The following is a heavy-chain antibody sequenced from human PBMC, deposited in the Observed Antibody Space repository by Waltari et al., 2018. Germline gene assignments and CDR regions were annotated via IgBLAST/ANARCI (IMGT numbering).Heavy chain of an antibody. CDR1: GGSFRGYY. Sequence: QVQLQQWGAGLLKPSDTLSLTCPVSGGSFRGYYWSCIRQPPGTGLEVIGEINHSGSPNYNPSLKCRVTISVDTSKNQCSLKLSSVTAADTAVYYCARGRASYDILTGYYIKGYFDYWGQGTLVTVSS. CDR2: INHSGSP. D-gene: IGHD3-9*01. V-gene: IGHV4-34*01. J-gene: IGHJ4*02. CDR3: ARGRASYDILTGYYIKGYFDY.